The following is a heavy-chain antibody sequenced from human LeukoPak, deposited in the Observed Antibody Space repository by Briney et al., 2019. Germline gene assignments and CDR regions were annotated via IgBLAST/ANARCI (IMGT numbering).Heavy chain of an antibody. Sequence: GASVKVSCKASGGTFSSYAISWVRQAPGQGLEWMGGIIPIFGTANYAQKFQGRVTITTDESTSTAYMELSSLRSEDTAVYYCARAVVPAAMGIDYYYYYYMDVWGKGTTVTVS. J-gene: IGHJ6*03. CDR3: ARAVVPAAMGIDYYYYYYMDV. CDR2: IIPIFGTA. D-gene: IGHD2-2*01. CDR1: GGTFSSYA. V-gene: IGHV1-69*05.